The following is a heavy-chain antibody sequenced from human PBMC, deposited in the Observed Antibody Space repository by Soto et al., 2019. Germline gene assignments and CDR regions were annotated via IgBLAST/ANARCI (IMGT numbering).Heavy chain of an antibody. V-gene: IGHV3-30*18. Sequence: QVQLVESGGGVVQPGRSLRLSCAASGFTFSSYGMHWVRQAPGKGLEWVAVISYDGSNKYYADSVKGRFTISRDNSKNTLYLQMNSLRAEDTAVYYCAKDRGYYDSSGYYRSYYYGMDVWGQGTTVTVSS. D-gene: IGHD3-22*01. CDR1: GFTFSSYG. CDR3: AKDRGYYDSSGYYRSYYYGMDV. J-gene: IGHJ6*02. CDR2: ISYDGSNK.